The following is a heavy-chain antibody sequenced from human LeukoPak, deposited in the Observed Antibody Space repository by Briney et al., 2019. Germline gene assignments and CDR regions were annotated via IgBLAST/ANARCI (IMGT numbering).Heavy chain of an antibody. D-gene: IGHD3-22*01. CDR3: ARGQWLPVFDF. Sequence: SETLSLTCAVSGGSISSYYWSWIRQPPGKGLEWIGYFYHSGSTNYNPSLKSRVTISVDTSKNHFSLKLSSVTAADTAVYYCARGQWLPVFDFWGQGTLVTVSS. CDR2: FYHSGST. CDR1: GGSISSYY. J-gene: IGHJ4*02. V-gene: IGHV4-59*01.